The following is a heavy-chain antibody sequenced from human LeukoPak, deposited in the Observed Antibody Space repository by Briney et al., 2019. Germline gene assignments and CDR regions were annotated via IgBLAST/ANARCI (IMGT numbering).Heavy chain of an antibody. V-gene: IGHV3-74*01. J-gene: IGHJ4*02. CDR3: AREMATISPFDY. CDR1: GFTFSSYW. Sequence: GGSLRLSCAASGFTFSSYWMHWVRQAPGKGLVWVSRINSDGSSTSYADSVKGRFTISRDNAKNTLYLQMNSLRAEDTAVYYCAREMATISPFDYWGQGTLVTVSS. D-gene: IGHD5-24*01. CDR2: INSDGSST.